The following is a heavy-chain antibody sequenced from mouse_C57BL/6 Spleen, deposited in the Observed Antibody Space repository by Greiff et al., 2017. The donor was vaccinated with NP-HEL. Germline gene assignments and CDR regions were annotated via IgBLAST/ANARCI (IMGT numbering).Heavy chain of an antibody. V-gene: IGHV10-3*01. CDR1: GFTFNTSA. J-gene: IGHJ4*01. Sequence: EVKLLESGGGLVQPKGSLKLSCAASGFTFNTSAMHWVRQAPGQGLEWVARISSKSSNYATYYADSVKDRFTISREDSQSMLYLQMNNLKTEDTAMYYCVRAMDYWGQGTSVTVSS. CDR3: VRAMDY. CDR2: ISSKSSNYAT.